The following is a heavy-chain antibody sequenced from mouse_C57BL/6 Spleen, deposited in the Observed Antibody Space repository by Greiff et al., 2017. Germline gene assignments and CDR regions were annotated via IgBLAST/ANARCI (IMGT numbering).Heavy chain of an antibody. Sequence: QVQLQQPGTELVKPGASVKLSCKASGYTFTSYWMHWVKQRPGQGLEWIGNINPSNGGTNYNEKFKSKATLTVDKSSSTAYMQLSSLTSEDSAGYYWARGYGSSYLSCYFDVWGTVTTVTASS. CDR3: ARGYGSSYLSCYFDV. CDR2: INPSNGGT. CDR1: GYTFTSYW. D-gene: IGHD1-1*01. V-gene: IGHV1-53*01. J-gene: IGHJ1*03.